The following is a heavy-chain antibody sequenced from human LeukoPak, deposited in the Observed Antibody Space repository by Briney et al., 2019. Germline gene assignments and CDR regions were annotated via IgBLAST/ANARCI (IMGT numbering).Heavy chain of an antibody. V-gene: IGHV3-74*01. Sequence: GGSLRLSCAASGFTFSSYWMHWVRQAPGEGLVWVSRINSDGSSTSYADSVKGRFTISRDNAKNSLYLQMNSLRAEDTAVYYCARDIATGYYYYYGMHVWGKGTTVTVSS. CDR2: INSDGSST. J-gene: IGHJ6*04. D-gene: IGHD6-13*01. CDR3: ARDIATGYYYYYGMHV. CDR1: GFTFSSYW.